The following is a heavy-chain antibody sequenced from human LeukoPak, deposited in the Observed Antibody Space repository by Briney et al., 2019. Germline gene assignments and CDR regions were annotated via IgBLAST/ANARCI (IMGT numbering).Heavy chain of an antibody. CDR2: INPNSGGT. CDR3: ARLSDSSGYYYLDY. Sequence: ASVKASCKASGYTFTGCYMHWVRQAPGQGLEWMGWINPNSGGTNYAQKFQGRVTITRDTSISTAYMELSRLRSDDTAVYYCARLSDSSGYYYLDYWGQGTLVTVSS. D-gene: IGHD3-22*01. V-gene: IGHV1-2*02. J-gene: IGHJ4*02. CDR1: GYTFTGCY.